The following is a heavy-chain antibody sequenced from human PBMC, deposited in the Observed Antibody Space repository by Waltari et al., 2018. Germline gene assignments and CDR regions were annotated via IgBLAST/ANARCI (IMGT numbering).Heavy chain of an antibody. CDR3: ARDRPYYYDSSGYYLPHY. CDR1: GFTFSSYG. Sequence: LSCAASGFTFSSYGMHWVRQAPGKGLEWVAVIWYDGSNKYYADSVKGRFTISRDNSKNTLYLQMNSLRAEDTAVYYCARDRPYYYDSSGYYLPHYWGQGTLVTVSS. V-gene: IGHV3-33*01. D-gene: IGHD3-22*01. CDR2: IWYDGSNK. J-gene: IGHJ4*02.